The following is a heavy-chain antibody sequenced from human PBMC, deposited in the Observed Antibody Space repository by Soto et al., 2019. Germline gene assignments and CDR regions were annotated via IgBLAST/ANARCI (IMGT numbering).Heavy chain of an antibody. J-gene: IGHJ4*02. CDR3: ARGRRYYYDNTGPFYFEH. CDR2: IYYNGIT. Sequence: SETLSLTCTVSGGSISNYYWSWIRQPPGNELEWIAYIYYNGITNYNPSLKSRVTISVDTSKNQFSLTLTSVTAADTAVYYCARGRRYYYDNTGPFYFEHWGQGTLVTDS. CDR1: GGSISNYY. V-gene: IGHV4-59*01. D-gene: IGHD3-22*01.